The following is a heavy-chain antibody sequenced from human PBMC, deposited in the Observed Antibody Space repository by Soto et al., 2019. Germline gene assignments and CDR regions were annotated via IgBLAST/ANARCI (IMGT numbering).Heavy chain of an antibody. J-gene: IGHJ4*02. CDR1: GFSLSARGVG. D-gene: IGHD6-6*01. V-gene: IGHV2-5*02. CDR3: VHPTPYSSSRIDY. Sequence: QITLKESGPTLVKPTQTLTLTCTFSGFSLSARGVGVGWIRQPPGKALEWLTFIYWDDDKRISPSLTSRLTITKDNSKNQVVLTMANMDPVDTGTYYCVHPTPYSSSRIDYWGQGTLVTVSS. CDR2: IYWDDDK.